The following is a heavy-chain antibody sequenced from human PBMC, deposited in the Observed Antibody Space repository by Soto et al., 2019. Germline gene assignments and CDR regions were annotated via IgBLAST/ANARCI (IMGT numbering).Heavy chain of an antibody. CDR1: GFTFSDHY. V-gene: IGHV3-72*01. CDR2: TRNKANSYTT. Sequence: EVQLVESGGGLVQPGGSLRLSCAASGFTFSDHYMDWVRQAPGKGLEWVGRTRNKANSYTTEYAASVKGRFTISRDDSKTPLYLQRTTLKPEDRAWFSCPRAPPPRVITGYYYGMDVWGQGTTVTVSS. J-gene: IGHJ6*02. D-gene: IGHD3-16*01. CDR3: PRAPPPRVITGYYYGMDV.